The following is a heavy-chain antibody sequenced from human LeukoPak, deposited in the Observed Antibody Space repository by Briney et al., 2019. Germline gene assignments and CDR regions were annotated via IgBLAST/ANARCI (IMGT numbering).Heavy chain of an antibody. CDR3: AEFNTRDAFEI. Sequence: GGPLRLSCVASGFTFGYSWMSWVRQAPGKGLEWVGRIKSKSDGGTADYAAVVKARFIISRDDSKDTLYLQMNSLKTEDTGIYYCAEFNTRDAFEIWGQGTMVTVSS. D-gene: IGHD1-26*01. CDR1: GFTFGYSW. CDR2: IKSKSDGGTA. V-gene: IGHV3-15*01. J-gene: IGHJ3*02.